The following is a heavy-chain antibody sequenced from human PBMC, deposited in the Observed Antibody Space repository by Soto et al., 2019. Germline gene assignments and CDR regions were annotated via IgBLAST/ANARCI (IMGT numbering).Heavy chain of an antibody. CDR3: AKDSGIAAAGTAFDY. CDR1: GFTFDDYT. Sequence: SLRLSCAASGFTFDDYTMHWVRQAPGKGLEWVSLISWDGGSTYYADSVKGRFTISRDNSKNSLYLQMNSLRTEDTALYYCAKDSGIAAAGTAFDYWGQGTLVTVSS. J-gene: IGHJ4*02. CDR2: ISWDGGST. D-gene: IGHD6-13*01. V-gene: IGHV3-43*01.